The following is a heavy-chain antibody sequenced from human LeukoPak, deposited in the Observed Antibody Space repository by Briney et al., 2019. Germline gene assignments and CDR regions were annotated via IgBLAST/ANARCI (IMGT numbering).Heavy chain of an antibody. CDR1: GFTFNNRA. Sequence: GGSLRLSCVASGFTFNNRAMSWVRQAPGRGLEWASSTAGSGISKDYADSVKGRFTISKDKSKNTLYLQMDNLRAEDTGVYFCARLPTFYYDSSGYHYDYWGQGTLVTVSS. CDR3: ARLPTFYYDSSGYHYDY. V-gene: IGHV3-23*01. CDR2: TAGSGISK. J-gene: IGHJ4*02. D-gene: IGHD3-22*01.